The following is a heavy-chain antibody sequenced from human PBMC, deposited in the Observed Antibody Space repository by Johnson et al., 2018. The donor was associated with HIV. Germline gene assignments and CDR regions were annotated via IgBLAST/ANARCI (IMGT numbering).Heavy chain of an antibody. V-gene: IGHV3-7*01. J-gene: IGHJ3*02. CDR3: ARDSPRIVGVPDAFDI. CDR2: IKQDGSEK. CDR1: GFTFSSYG. D-gene: IGHD1-26*01. Sequence: MQLVESGGGVVQPGGSLRLSCAASGFTFSSYGMHWVRQAPGKGLAWVANIKQDGSEKYYVDSVKGRFTISRDNAKNTLYLQMNSLRAEDTAVYYCARDSPRIVGVPDAFDIWGQGTMVTVSS.